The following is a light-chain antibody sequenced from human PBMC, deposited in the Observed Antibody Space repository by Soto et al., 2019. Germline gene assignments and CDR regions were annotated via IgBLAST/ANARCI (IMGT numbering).Light chain of an antibody. Sequence: QSALTQPASVSGSPGQSITISCTRTSNDFGTYYFVSWYQQHPDKAPKLIIYDGTERPSGVSNRFSGSKSGNTASLTIPGLQAEDEAHYYCCSYATYNMILGGGTQLTVL. V-gene: IGLV2-23*01. CDR1: SNDFGTYYF. CDR3: CSYATYNMI. J-gene: IGLJ2*01. CDR2: DGT.